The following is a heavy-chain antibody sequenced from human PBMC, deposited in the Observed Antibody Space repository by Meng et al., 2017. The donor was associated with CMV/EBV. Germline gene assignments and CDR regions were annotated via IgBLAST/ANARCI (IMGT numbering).Heavy chain of an antibody. CDR1: GLTFGDYA. Sequence: GESLKISCTASGLTFGDYAMSWVRQAPGKGLEWVGFIRSKAYGGTTEYAASVKGRFTISRDDSKSIAYLQMNSLKTEDTAVYYCMSTMVRGVITFDYWGQGTLVTVSS. CDR2: IRSKAYGGTT. V-gene: IGHV3-49*04. J-gene: IGHJ4*02. CDR3: MSTMVRGVITFDY. D-gene: IGHD3-10*01.